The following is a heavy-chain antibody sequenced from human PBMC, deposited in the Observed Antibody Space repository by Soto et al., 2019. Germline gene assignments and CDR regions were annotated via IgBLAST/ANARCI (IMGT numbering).Heavy chain of an antibody. D-gene: IGHD3-22*01. CDR3: ARSGDSSGYYGDDAFDI. CDR1: GGSISSYY. J-gene: IGHJ3*02. CDR2: IYYSGST. Sequence: SLTCTVSGGSISSYYWSWIRQPPGKGLEWIGYIYYSGSTNYNPSLKSRVTISVDTSKNQFSLKLSSVTAADTAVYYCARSGDSSGYYGDDAFDIWGQGTMVTVSS. V-gene: IGHV4-59*01.